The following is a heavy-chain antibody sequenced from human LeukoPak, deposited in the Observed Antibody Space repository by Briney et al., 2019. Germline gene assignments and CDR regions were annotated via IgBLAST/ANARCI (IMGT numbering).Heavy chain of an antibody. CDR1: GGSISSYY. V-gene: IGHV4-59*08. D-gene: IGHD3-22*01. CDR3: ARQGSGYYQPFDY. CDR2: ISYSGST. Sequence: PSETLSLTCTVSGGSISSYYWSWIRQPPGKGLEWIGYISYSGSTNYNPSLKSRVSISVDTSKNQFSLKLSSVTAADTAVYYCARQGSGYYQPFDYWGQGTLVTVSS. J-gene: IGHJ4*02.